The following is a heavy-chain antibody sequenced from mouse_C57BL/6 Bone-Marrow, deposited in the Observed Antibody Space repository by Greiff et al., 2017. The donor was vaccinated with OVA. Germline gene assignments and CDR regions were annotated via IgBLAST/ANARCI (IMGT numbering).Heavy chain of an antibody. D-gene: IGHD2-2*01. CDR1: GYTFTSYG. J-gene: IGHJ2*01. CDR3: ARWGMVTTKEGCPYYFDY. Sequence: LQESGAELARPGASVKLSCKASGYTFTSYGISWVKQRTGQGLEWIGEIYPRSGNTYYNEKFKGKATLTADKSSSTAYMELRSLTSEDSAVYFCARWGMVTTKEGCPYYFDYWGQGTTLTVSS. CDR2: IYPRSGNT. V-gene: IGHV1-81*01.